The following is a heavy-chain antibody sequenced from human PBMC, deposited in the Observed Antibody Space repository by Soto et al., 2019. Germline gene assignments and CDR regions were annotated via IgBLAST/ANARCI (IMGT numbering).Heavy chain of an antibody. V-gene: IGHV5-10-1*01. CDR3: ARQIYDSDTGPNFQYYFDS. J-gene: IGHJ4*02. CDR2: IDPSDSQT. D-gene: IGHD3-22*01. CDR1: GYSFAGYW. Sequence: GESVKISCKGSGYSFAGYWITWVRQKPGKGLEWMGRIDPSDSQTYYSPSFRGHVTISVTKSITTVFLQWSSLRASDTAMYYCARQIYDSDTGPNFQYYFDSWGQGTPVTVSS.